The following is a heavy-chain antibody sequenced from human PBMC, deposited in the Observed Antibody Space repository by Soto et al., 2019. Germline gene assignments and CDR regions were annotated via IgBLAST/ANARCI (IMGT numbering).Heavy chain of an antibody. J-gene: IGHJ4*02. Sequence: GESLKISCKVSGYSFSTSWIGWVRQMPGKGLDWMGIIYPGDSDTRYSPSFLGQVTISADKSINTAYLQWSSLKASDTAMYYCARQGNGAEGFDFWGQGALVTVSS. D-gene: IGHD4-17*01. CDR3: ARQGNGAEGFDF. CDR1: GYSFSTSW. CDR2: IYPGDSDT. V-gene: IGHV5-51*01.